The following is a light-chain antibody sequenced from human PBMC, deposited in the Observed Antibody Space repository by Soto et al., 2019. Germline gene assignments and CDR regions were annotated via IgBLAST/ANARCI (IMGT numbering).Light chain of an antibody. CDR2: EVN. CDR3: SSYAGSSNV. Sequence: QSLLTQPPSASLSPGQSVAISCTGTSSDVGGYNYVSWYQQHPGKAPKLMIYEVNKRPSGVPDRFSGSKSGNTASLTVSGLQAEDEADYYCSSYAGSSNVFGTGTKVT. CDR1: SSDVGGYNY. V-gene: IGLV2-8*01. J-gene: IGLJ1*01.